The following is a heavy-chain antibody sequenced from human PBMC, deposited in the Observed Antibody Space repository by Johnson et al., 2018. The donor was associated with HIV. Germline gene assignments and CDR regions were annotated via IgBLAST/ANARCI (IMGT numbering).Heavy chain of an antibody. D-gene: IGHD6-6*01. CDR2: ISYDGSNK. CDR3: ARWGPFSSSPGDAFDI. V-gene: IGHV3-30*03. J-gene: IGHJ3*02. Sequence: VQLVESGGGLVQPGGSLRLSCAASGFTFSSYGMHWVRQAPGKGLEWVAVISYDGSNKYYADSVKGRFTISRDNSKNSLYLQMNSLRAEDTAVYYCARWGPFSSSPGDAFDIWGQGTMVTVSS. CDR1: GFTFSSYG.